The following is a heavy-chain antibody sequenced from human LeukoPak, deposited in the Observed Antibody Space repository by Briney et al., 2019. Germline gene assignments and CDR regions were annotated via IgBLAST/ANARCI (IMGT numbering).Heavy chain of an antibody. J-gene: IGHJ5*02. D-gene: IGHD3-9*01. CDR3: ARDISPPNWFDP. V-gene: IGHV1-18*01. CDR1: GYTFTNYG. Sequence: ASVKVSCKASGYTFTNYGISWVRQAPGQGLEWMGWISAYNGNTNYAQKLQGRVTMTTDTSTSTAYMELRSVRSDDTAVYYCARDISPPNWFDPWGQGTLVTVSS. CDR2: ISAYNGNT.